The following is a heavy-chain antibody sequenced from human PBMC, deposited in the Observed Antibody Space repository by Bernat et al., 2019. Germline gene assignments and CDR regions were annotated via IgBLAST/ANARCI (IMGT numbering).Heavy chain of an antibody. CDR3: AKDSSRGYNLDY. CDR2: IWYDGSNK. V-gene: IGHV3-33*06. D-gene: IGHD5-24*01. CDR1: GFTFSSYG. Sequence: QVQLVESGGGVVQPGRSLRLSCAASGFTFSSYGMHWVRQAPGKGLEWVAVIWYDGSNKYYADSVKGRFTISRDNSKNTLYLQMNSLRAEDTAVYYCAKDSSRGYNLDYWGQGTLVTVSS. J-gene: IGHJ4*02.